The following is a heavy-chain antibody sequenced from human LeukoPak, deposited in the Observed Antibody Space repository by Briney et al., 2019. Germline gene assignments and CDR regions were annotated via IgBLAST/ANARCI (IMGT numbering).Heavy chain of an antibody. V-gene: IGHV4-59*12. J-gene: IGHJ4*02. CDR1: GGSISSYY. D-gene: IGHD3-10*01. CDR2: IYYSGST. CDR3: ARLGYYGSGSYGIFDY. Sequence: SETLSLTCTVSGGSISSYYWSWIRQPPGKGLEWIGYIYYSGSTYYNPSLKSRVTISVDTSKNQFSLKLSSVTAADTAVYYCARLGYYGSGSYGIFDYWGQGTLVTVSS.